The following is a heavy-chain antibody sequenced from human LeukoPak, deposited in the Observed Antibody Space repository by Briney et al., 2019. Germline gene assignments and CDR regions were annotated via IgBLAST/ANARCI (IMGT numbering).Heavy chain of an antibody. V-gene: IGHV3-11*06. D-gene: IGHD2-2*01. J-gene: IGHJ5*02. CDR3: ARGGGDIVVVPAATRGIRNWFDP. CDR2: ISSSSYT. Sequence: PGGSLGLSCAASGFTFSDYYMSWIRQAPGKGLEWVSYISSSSYTNYADSVKGRFTISRDNAKNSLYLQMNSLRAEDTAVYYCARGGGDIVVVPAATRGIRNWFDPWGQGTLVTVSS. CDR1: GFTFSDYY.